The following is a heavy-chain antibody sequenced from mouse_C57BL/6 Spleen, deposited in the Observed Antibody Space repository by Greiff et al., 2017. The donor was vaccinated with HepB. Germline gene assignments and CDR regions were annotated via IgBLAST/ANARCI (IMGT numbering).Heavy chain of an antibody. CDR3: AREGSNYDYAMDY. CDR2: IDTSDSYT. D-gene: IGHD2-5*01. Sequence: QVQLQQPGAELVMPGASVKLSCKASGYTFTSYWMHWVKQRPGQGLEWIGEIDTSDSYTNYNQKFKGKSTLTVDKSSSTAYMQLSSLTSEDSAVYYCAREGSNYDYAMDYWGQGTSVTVSS. J-gene: IGHJ4*01. CDR1: GYTFTSYW. V-gene: IGHV1-69*01.